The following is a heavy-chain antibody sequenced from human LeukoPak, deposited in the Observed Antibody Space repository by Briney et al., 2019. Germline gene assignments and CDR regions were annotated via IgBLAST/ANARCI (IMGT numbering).Heavy chain of an antibody. CDR2: IYSSGST. Sequence: PSETLSLTCTVSGGSISGSGYYWGWIRQPPGKGLEWIGNIYSSGSTYYNASLQSRVTISIDTSKNQFSLRLNSVTAADTAMYYCAKSGGYGLIDYRGQGTRVTVSS. V-gene: IGHV4-39*01. J-gene: IGHJ4*02. D-gene: IGHD1-26*01. CDR1: GGSISGSGYY. CDR3: AKSGGYGLIDY.